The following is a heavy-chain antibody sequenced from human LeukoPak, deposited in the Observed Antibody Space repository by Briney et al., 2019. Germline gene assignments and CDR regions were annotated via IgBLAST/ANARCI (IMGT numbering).Heavy chain of an antibody. CDR2: IYYSGST. CDR3: AHWDYYDSSGYSN. V-gene: IGHV4-59*01. J-gene: IGHJ4*02. CDR1: GGSISSYY. D-gene: IGHD3-22*01. Sequence: SETLSLTCTVSGGSISSYYWSWIRQPPGKGLEWIGYIYYSGSTNYNPSLKSRVTISVDTSKNQLSLKLSSVTAADTAVYYCAHWDYYDSSGYSNWGQGTLVTVSS.